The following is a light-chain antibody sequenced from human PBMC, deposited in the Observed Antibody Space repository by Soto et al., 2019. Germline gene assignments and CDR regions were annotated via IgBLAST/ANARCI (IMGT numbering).Light chain of an antibody. CDR1: QSVSSN. CDR3: QRYNSCLT. CDR2: GAS. J-gene: IGKJ4*01. V-gene: IGKV3-15*01. Sequence: EIVMTQSPATLSVSPGERATLSCRASQSVSSNLAWYQQKPGQAPRLLIYGASTRATGIPARFSGSGSGTEFTLTISILQAEDFAAYYCQRYNSCLTFGGGTNVEIK.